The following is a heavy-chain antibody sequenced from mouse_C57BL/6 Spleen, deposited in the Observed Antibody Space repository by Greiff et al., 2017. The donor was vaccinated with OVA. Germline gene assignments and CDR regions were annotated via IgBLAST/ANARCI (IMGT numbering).Heavy chain of an antibody. D-gene: IGHD1-1*01. CDR3: ARGIYYYGSSYPYYYAMDD. Sequence: EVKLMESGGGLVQPGGSLSLSCAASGFTFTDYYMSWVRQPPGKALEWLGFIRNKANGYTTEYSASVKGRFTISRDNSQSILYLQMNALRAEDSATYYCARGIYYYGSSYPYYYAMDDWGQGTSVTVSS. J-gene: IGHJ4*01. CDR2: IRNKANGYTT. CDR1: GFTFTDYY. V-gene: IGHV7-3*01.